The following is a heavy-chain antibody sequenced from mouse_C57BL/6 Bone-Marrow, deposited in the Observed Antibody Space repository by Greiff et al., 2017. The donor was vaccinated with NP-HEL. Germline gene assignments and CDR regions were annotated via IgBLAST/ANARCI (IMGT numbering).Heavy chain of an antibody. V-gene: IGHV10-1*01. CDR3: VSHDFYDGYLFAY. Sequence: EVKLVESGGGLVQPKGSLKLSCAASGFSFNTYAMNWVRQAPGKGLEWVARIRSKSNNYATYYADSVKDRFTNSRDDSESMLYLQMNNLKTEHTAMYYGVSHDFYDGYLFAYWGQGTLLTVSA. J-gene: IGHJ3*01. CDR1: GFSFNTYA. D-gene: IGHD2-3*01. CDR2: IRSKSNNYAT.